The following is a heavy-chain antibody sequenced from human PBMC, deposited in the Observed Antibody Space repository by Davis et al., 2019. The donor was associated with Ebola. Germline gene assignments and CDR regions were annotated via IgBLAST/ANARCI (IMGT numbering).Heavy chain of an antibody. V-gene: IGHV3-11*01. CDR1: GFTFSDYY. D-gene: IGHD4-11*01. CDR2: ISKSGDTI. CDR3: ARTVDLDL. Sequence: GESLKISCIASGFTFSDYYMSWVRQAPGKGLEWVSYISKSGDTIFYADSVKGRFTISRDNAKNSVYLQMTSLRAEDTAVYYCARTVDLDLWGQGSLVTVSS. J-gene: IGHJ5*02.